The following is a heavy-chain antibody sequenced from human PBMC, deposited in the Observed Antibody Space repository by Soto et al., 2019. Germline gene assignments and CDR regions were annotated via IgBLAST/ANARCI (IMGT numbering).Heavy chain of an antibody. V-gene: IGHV1-46*01. J-gene: IGHJ4*02. Sequence: QVQLVQSGAEVKKPGASVKVSCKASGYTFTSYYMHWVRQAPGQGLEWMGIINPSGGSTSYAQKFQGRVTMTRNTSTSTGYMELSSLRSEDTAVYYCARDILPIPIYSSGWYFDYWGQGTLVTVSS. CDR3: ARDILPIPIYSSGWYFDY. CDR2: INPSGGST. CDR1: GYTFTSYY. D-gene: IGHD6-19*01.